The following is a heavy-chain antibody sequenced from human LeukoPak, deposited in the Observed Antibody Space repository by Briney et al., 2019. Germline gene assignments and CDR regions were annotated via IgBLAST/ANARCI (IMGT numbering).Heavy chain of an antibody. CDR2: ISAYNGNT. CDR3: ARDNSAISDCSSASCFHFNY. Sequence: GASVKVSCMASGYTFTRYGITWVRQAPGQGLEWMGWISAYNGNTNYAHKVQGRVTMTTDTSTSTAYMELRSLSSDDTAVYYCARDNSAISDCSSASCFHFNYWGQGTLVTVSS. J-gene: IGHJ4*02. V-gene: IGHV1-18*01. CDR1: GYTFTRYG. D-gene: IGHD2-2*01.